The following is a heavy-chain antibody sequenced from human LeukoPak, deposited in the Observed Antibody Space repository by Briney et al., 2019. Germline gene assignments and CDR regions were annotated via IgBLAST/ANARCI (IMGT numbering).Heavy chain of an antibody. CDR3: ARVIPPAAHDY. V-gene: IGHV4-31*03. Sequence: SETLSLTCTDSGGSISSGGYYWSWIRQQPGKGLEWIGYIYYSGSTYHNPSLKSRVTISVDTSKNQFSLKLSSVTAADTAVYYCARVIPPAAHDYWGQGTLVTVSS. J-gene: IGHJ4*02. CDR2: IYYSGST. CDR1: GGSISSGGYY. D-gene: IGHD2-2*01.